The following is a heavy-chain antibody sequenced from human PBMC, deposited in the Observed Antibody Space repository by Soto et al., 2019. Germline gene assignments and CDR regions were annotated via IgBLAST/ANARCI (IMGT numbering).Heavy chain of an antibody. CDR1: GFTFSSYS. J-gene: IGHJ3*02. Sequence: PVGSLRLSCTASGFTFSSYSMNWVRQAPGKGLEWVSSISSSSSYIYYADSVKGRFTISRDNAKNSLYLQMNSLRAEDTAVYYCARRKLSGPKSDAFDIWGQGTMVTVSS. V-gene: IGHV3-21*01. CDR3: ARRKLSGPKSDAFDI. D-gene: IGHD1-7*01. CDR2: ISSSSSYI.